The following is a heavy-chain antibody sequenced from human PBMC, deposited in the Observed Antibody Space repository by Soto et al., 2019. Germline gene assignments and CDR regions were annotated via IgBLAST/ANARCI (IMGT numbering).Heavy chain of an antibody. J-gene: IGHJ5*02. D-gene: IGHD1-1*01. V-gene: IGHV2-70*11. Sequence: ESGPTLVNPTHTLTLTCTFSGFSLSSSGVGVGWIRQPPGKALEWLARIDWDDDKYYSTSLRTRLTISKDTSKNQVVLTMTNMDPVDTATYYCAKTGTDGSWFDPWGQGTLVTVSS. CDR3: AKTGTDGSWFDP. CDR2: IDWDDDK. CDR1: GFSLSSSGVG.